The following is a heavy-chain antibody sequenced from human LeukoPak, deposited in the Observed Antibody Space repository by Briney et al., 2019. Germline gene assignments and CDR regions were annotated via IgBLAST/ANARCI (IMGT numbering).Heavy chain of an antibody. D-gene: IGHD6-13*01. V-gene: IGHV3-33*01. CDR2: IWYDGSKK. Sequence: PGRSLRLSCVASGLTFRNYGLHWVRQAPGKGLEWVAVIWYDGSKKYYVDSVKGRFTISRDNSKNTLYLEMNSLRVEDTAVYYCMRDRTWYGDPWGQGTLVTVSS. J-gene: IGHJ5*02. CDR3: MRDRTWYGDP. CDR1: GLTFRNYG.